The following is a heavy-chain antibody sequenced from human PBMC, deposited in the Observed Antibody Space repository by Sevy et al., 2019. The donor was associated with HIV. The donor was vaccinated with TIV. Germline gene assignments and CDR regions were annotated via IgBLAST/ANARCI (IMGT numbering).Heavy chain of an antibody. J-gene: IGHJ4*02. D-gene: IGHD6-19*01. CDR2: MSPGDSDP. Sequence: GESLKISCKGSAYTFTTHWIGWVRQMPGKGLEWMGIMSPGDSDPRYSPSFQGQVTMSVDKSVSTAYLQWHSLVTSYTAIYYCARLDSYSIGWSPRYYFDYWGQGTLVTVSS. CDR3: ARLDSYSIGWSPRYYFDY. V-gene: IGHV5-51*01. CDR1: AYTFTTHW.